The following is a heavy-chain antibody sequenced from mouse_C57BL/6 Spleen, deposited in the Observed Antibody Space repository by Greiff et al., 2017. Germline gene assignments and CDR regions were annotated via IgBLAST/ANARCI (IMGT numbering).Heavy chain of an antibody. CDR3: ARDSTVVATYAMDD. V-gene: IGHV1-54*01. Sequence: QVQLQQSGAELVRPGNSVKVSCKASGYAFTNYLVEWVKQRPGQGLEWLGVINTGSGGANYNEKFKGKATLTADTTSRTAYMKLSSLTSEDSAVYVCARDSTVVATYAMDDWGQGTSVTVSS. CDR1: GYAFTNYL. D-gene: IGHD1-1*01. J-gene: IGHJ4*01. CDR2: INTGSGGA.